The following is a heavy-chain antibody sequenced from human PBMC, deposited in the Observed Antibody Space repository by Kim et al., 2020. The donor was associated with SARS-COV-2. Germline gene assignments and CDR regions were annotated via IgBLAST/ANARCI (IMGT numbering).Heavy chain of an antibody. J-gene: IGHJ6*02. D-gene: IGHD6-13*01. V-gene: IGHV4-39*01. CDR3: ARLSSSWDNYYYGMDV. Sequence: SRKRRGTISVDTSKNQFSLKLSSVTAADTAVYYCARLSSSWDNYYYGMDVWGQGTTVTVSS.